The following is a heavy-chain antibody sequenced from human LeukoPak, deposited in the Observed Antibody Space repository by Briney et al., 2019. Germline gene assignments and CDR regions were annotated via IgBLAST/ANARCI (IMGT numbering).Heavy chain of an antibody. CDR3: TRWEYYYDSSGYYYDNY. CDR1: GFTFSGSA. V-gene: IGHV3-73*01. J-gene: IGHJ4*02. CDR2: IRSKANSYAT. D-gene: IGHD3-22*01. Sequence: GGSLRLSCAASGFTFSGSAMHWVRQASGKGLEWVGCIRSKANSYATAYAASVKGRFTISRDDSKNTAYLQMNSLKTEDTAVYYCTRWEYYYDSSGYYYDNYWGQGTLVTVSS.